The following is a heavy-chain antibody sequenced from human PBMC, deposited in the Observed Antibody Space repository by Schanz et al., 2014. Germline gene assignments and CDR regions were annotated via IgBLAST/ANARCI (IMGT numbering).Heavy chain of an antibody. CDR3: ARLDSSSWYPRY. CDR1: GFTFSSYA. J-gene: IGHJ4*02. V-gene: IGHV3-48*03. Sequence: DVQLVDSGGGLVQPGGSLRLSCSASGFTFSSYAVDWIRQAPGKGLEWVSYISSSGSYTNYADSVKGRFTTSRDNGKKSMYLQMNSLRAEDTAVYYCARLDSSSWYPRYWGQGTLVTVSS. CDR2: ISSSGSYT. D-gene: IGHD6-13*01.